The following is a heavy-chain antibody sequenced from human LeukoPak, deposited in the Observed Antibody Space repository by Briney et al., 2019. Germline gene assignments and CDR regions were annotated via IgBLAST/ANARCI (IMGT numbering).Heavy chain of an antibody. CDR3: ASEDSSGWYTGGDY. J-gene: IGHJ4*02. V-gene: IGHV4-39*01. D-gene: IGHD6-19*01. CDR1: GGSISSSSYY. Sequence: PSETLSLTCTVSGGSISSSSYYWGWLRQPPGKGLEWIGSIYYSGRTYYNPSLKSRVTISVDTSKNQFSLKLSFVTAADTAVYYCASEDSSGWYTGGDYWGQGTLVTVSS. CDR2: IYYSGRT.